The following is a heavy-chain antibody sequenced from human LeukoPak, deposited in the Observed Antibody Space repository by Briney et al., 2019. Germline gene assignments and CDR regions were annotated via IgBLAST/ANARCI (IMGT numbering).Heavy chain of an antibody. D-gene: IGHD6-13*01. CDR3: ARDKVDSSSWYLEWGPHYYYGMDV. J-gene: IGHJ6*02. CDR1: GGSISSGDYY. Sequence: PSETLSLTCTVSGGSISSGDYYWSWIRQPPGKGLEWIGYIYYSGSTYYNPSLKSRVTISVDTSKNQFSLKLSSVTAADTAVYYCARDKVDSSSWYLEWGPHYYYGMDVWGQGTTVTVSS. V-gene: IGHV4-30-4*01. CDR2: IYYSGST.